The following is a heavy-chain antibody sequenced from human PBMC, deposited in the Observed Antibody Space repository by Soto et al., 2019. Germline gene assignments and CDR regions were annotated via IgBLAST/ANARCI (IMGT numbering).Heavy chain of an antibody. CDR3: ARMGGMVVAATRFRFDP. Sequence: QVQLVQSGAEVKKPGSSVKVSCKASGGTLSSYAISWVRQAPGQGLEWMGGIIPIFGTANYAQKFQGRVTITADESTSTAYMELSSLRSEDTAVYYCARMGGMVVAATRFRFDPWGQGTLVTVSS. J-gene: IGHJ5*02. D-gene: IGHD2-15*01. CDR2: IIPIFGTA. CDR1: GGTLSSYA. V-gene: IGHV1-69*01.